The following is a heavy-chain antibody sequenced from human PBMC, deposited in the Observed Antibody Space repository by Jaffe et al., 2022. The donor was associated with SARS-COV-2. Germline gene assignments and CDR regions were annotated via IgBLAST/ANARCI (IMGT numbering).Heavy chain of an antibody. J-gene: IGHJ3*02. Sequence: EVQLVESGGGLVKPGGSLRLSCVGSGFPLSDYSVNWVRQAPGKGLEWVSCISSSGSYSYHTDSVKGRFTISRDNAKNSVYLQMNSLRVEDTAVYYCARAPKSPHVGLGDAFDIWGRGTMVTVSS. CDR3: ARAPKSPHVGLGDAFDI. CDR1: GFPLSDYS. V-gene: IGHV3-21*01. CDR2: ISSSGSYS.